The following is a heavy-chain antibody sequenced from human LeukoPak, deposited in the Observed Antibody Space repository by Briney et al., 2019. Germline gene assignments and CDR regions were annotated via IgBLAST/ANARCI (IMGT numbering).Heavy chain of an antibody. D-gene: IGHD6-19*01. CDR2: ISAYNGNT. J-gene: IGHJ4*02. V-gene: IGHV1-18*01. CDR1: GYTFTSYG. CDR3: ARESFSRGWYGGAFGD. Sequence: SVKVSCKASGYTFTSYGISWVRQAPGQGLEWMGWISAYNGNTNYAQKLQGRVTMTTDTSTSTAYMELRSLRSDDTAVYYCARESFSRGWYGGAFGDWGQGTLVAVSS.